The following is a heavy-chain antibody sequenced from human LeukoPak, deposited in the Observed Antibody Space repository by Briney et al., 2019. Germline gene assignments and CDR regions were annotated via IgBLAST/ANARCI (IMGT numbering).Heavy chain of an antibody. J-gene: IGHJ4*02. D-gene: IGHD2-15*01. CDR3: TRTVNAASDF. Sequence: SGGSLRLSCVASGFMFGDYWMRWVRQAPGKGLEWVASINQNEVVKYYVDSVKGRFTISRDNAKTSLFLQMNSLRIDDTAMYYCTRTVNAASDFWGQGTLVTVSS. CDR2: INQNEVVK. CDR1: GFMFGDYW. V-gene: IGHV3-7*03.